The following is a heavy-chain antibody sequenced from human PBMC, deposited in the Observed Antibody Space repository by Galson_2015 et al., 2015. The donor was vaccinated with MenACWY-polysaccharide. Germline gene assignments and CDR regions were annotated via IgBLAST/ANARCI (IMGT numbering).Heavy chain of an antibody. D-gene: IGHD3-10*01. CDR1: GYTFTNYY. V-gene: IGHV1-46*01. CDR3: ARNAASGLDY. J-gene: IGHJ4*01. Sequence: SVKVSCKASGYTFTNYYIHWVRQAPGQGLEWLGFINPSGGSTSYAQKFQGRVTMTWDTSTGTVYVDLSSLRSEDTAVYYCARNAASGLDYWGHGTLVTVSS. CDR2: INPSGGST.